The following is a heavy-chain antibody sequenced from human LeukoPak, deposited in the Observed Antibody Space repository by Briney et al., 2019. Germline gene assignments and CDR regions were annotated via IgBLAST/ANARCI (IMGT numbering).Heavy chain of an antibody. CDR3: AGASYDSSGVH. Sequence: PSETLSLTCTVSGGSISSYYWSWIRQPPGKGLEWIGYIYYSGSTNYNPSLKSRVTVSVDTSKNQFSLKLSSVIAADTAVYYCAGASYDSSGVHWGQGTLVTVSS. J-gene: IGHJ4*02. V-gene: IGHV4-59*01. CDR1: GGSISSYY. CDR2: IYYSGST. D-gene: IGHD3-22*01.